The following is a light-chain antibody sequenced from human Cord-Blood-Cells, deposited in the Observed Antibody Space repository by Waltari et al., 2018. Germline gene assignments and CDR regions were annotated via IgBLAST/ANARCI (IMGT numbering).Light chain of an antibody. Sequence: QSALTQPRSVSGSPGQSVPISCTGTSSDVGGYNYFSWYQQHPGKAPKLMIYDVSKRPSGVPDRFSGSKSGNTASLTISGLQAEDEADYYCCSYAGSYVVFGGGTKLTVL. V-gene: IGLV2-11*01. CDR2: DVS. CDR3: CSYAGSYVV. J-gene: IGLJ2*01. CDR1: SSDVGGYNY.